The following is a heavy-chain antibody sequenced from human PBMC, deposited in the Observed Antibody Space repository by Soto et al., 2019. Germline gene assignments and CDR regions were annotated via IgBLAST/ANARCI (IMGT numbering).Heavy chain of an antibody. Sequence: APVKVSCKVSGYTLTELSMHWVRQAPGKGLEWMGGFDPEDGETIYAQKFQGRVTMTEDTSTDTAYMELSSLRSEDTAVYYCATDYDGGPYYYGMDVWGQGTTVTVSS. D-gene: IGHD3-3*01. CDR3: ATDYDGGPYYYGMDV. CDR2: FDPEDGET. J-gene: IGHJ6*02. V-gene: IGHV1-24*01. CDR1: GYTLTELS.